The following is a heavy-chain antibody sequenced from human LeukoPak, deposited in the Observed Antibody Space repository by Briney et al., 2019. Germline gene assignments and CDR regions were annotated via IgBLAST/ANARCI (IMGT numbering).Heavy chain of an antibody. V-gene: IGHV1-2*02. CDR3: GREGIVVVPAARVEEPQFDY. D-gene: IGHD2-2*01. CDR2: INLNSGGT. J-gene: IGHJ4*02. CDR1: GYTFTDYY. Sequence: ASVKVSCNSSGYTFTDYYIHWVRDAPGQGIGWVGWINLNSGGTNYAQKFQGRVTMTRDTSISTAYLELSRLRSDDTAVYYRGREGIVVVPAARVEEPQFDYWGQGTLVTASS.